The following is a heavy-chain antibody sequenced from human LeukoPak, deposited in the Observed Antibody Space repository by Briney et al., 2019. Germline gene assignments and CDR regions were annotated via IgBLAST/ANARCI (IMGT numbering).Heavy chain of an antibody. Sequence: SETLSLTCTVSGGSISSYYWSWIRQPPGKGLEWIGYIYYSGSTNYNPSLKSRVTISVDTSKNQFSLKLSSATAADTAVYYCARFQGIAAAGEGWFDPWGQGTQVTVSS. CDR2: IYYSGST. CDR1: GGSISSYY. V-gene: IGHV4-59*01. CDR3: ARFQGIAAAGEGWFDP. J-gene: IGHJ5*02. D-gene: IGHD6-13*01.